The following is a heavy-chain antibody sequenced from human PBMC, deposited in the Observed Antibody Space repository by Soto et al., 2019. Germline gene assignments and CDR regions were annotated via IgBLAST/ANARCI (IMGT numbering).Heavy chain of an antibody. CDR2: ISSSSSYI. V-gene: IGHV3-21*04. CDR3: ETSTRGWFFFDY. CDR1: GFTFSSYS. J-gene: IGHJ4*02. D-gene: IGHD6-19*01. Sequence: PGGSLRLSCAASGFTFSSYSMNWVRQAPGKGLEWVSSISSSSSYIYYADSVKGRFTISRDNAKNTLYLQMNSLRAEDTAVYYCETSTRGWFFFDYWGQGTLVTVSS.